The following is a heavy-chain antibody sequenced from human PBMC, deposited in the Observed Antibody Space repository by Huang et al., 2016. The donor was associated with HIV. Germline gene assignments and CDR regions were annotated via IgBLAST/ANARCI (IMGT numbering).Heavy chain of an antibody. D-gene: IGHD2-8*01. CDR1: GFAFSQDA. CDR2: IGGNSGDI. V-gene: IGHV3-9*01. Sequence: EVQLVESGGGLVQPGWSLRLSCAAFGFAFSQDAVHWVRQSPGKGLEWVSGIGGNSGDIAYAASVRGRFVISRDNAKKSLYLKMNGLRFEDTALYFCVIMDDYFDYWGQGVLVGVSS. J-gene: IGHJ4*02. CDR3: VIMDDYFDY.